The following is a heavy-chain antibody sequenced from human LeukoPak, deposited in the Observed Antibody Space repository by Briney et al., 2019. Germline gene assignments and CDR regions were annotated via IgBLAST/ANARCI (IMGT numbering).Heavy chain of an antibody. CDR1: GGTFSSYA. Sequence: GASVKVSCKASGGTFSSYAISWVRQAPGQGLEWMGRIIPIFGTANYAQKFQGRVTITTDESTSTAYMELSSLRSEDTAVYYCAVCIAVAPTKNAFDIWGQGTMVTVSS. CDR2: IIPIFGTA. CDR3: AVCIAVAPTKNAFDI. J-gene: IGHJ3*02. D-gene: IGHD6-19*01. V-gene: IGHV1-69*05.